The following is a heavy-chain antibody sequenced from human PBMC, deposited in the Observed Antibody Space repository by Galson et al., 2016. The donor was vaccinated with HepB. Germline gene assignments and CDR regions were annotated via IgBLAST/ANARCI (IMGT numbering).Heavy chain of an antibody. CDR2: ISGSRGNT. D-gene: IGHD3-10*01. V-gene: IGHV3-23*01. J-gene: IGHJ4*02. CDR3: AKVGWREYDGY. CDR1: GFTFSMYG. Sequence: SLRLSCAASGFTFSMYGMSWVRQAPGKGLEWVSSISGSRGNTYYADFVKGRFTISRDNSKSTVYLQLSSLRVDDTAVYYCAKVGWREYDGYWGQGTLVTVSS.